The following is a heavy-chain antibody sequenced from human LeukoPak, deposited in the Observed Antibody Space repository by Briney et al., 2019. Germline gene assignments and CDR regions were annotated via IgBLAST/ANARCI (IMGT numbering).Heavy chain of an antibody. Sequence: PGGSLRLSCAASGFTFSSYGMHWVRQAPGKGLEWVAVIWYDGSNKYYADSVKGRFTISRDNSKNTLYLQMNSLRAEDTAVYYCARESGAARDFDYWGQGTLVTVSS. D-gene: IGHD6-6*01. J-gene: IGHJ4*02. V-gene: IGHV3-33*01. CDR3: ARESGAARDFDY. CDR1: GFTFSSYG. CDR2: IWYDGSNK.